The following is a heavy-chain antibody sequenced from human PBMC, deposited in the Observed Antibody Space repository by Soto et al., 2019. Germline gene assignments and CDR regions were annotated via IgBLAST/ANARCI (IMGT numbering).Heavy chain of an antibody. CDR3: ARDRSDYGDYVDFSAY. D-gene: IGHD4-17*01. Sequence: QVQLVQSGAEVKKPGASVKVSCKASGYTFTSYGISWVRQAPGQGLEWMGWIRGYNGNTNYAQKLQGRGTMTTDTSKSTAYMELRSLRYDDTAVYYCARDRSDYGDYVDFSAYWGQGTLVTVSS. CDR2: IRGYNGNT. CDR1: GYTFTSYG. J-gene: IGHJ4*02. V-gene: IGHV1-18*01.